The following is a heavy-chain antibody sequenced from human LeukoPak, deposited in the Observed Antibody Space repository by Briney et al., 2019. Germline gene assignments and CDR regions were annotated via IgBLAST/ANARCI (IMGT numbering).Heavy chain of an antibody. CDR1: GFTFGSYW. CDR2: IKQDGSEK. V-gene: IGHV3-7*01. Sequence: PGGSLRLSCAASGFTFGSYWMSWVRQAPGKGLEWVANIKQDGSEKYYVDSVKGRFTISRDNAKSSLYLQMNSLRAEDTAVYYCAREPHDYSWYYFDYWGQGTLVTVSS. D-gene: IGHD4-11*01. CDR3: AREPHDYSWYYFDY. J-gene: IGHJ4*02.